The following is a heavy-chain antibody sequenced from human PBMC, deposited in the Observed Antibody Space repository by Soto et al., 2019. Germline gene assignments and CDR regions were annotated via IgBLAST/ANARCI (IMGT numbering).Heavy chain of an antibody. CDR2: IIDSGAST. CDR3: AKGRSYYYYYGVDV. V-gene: IGHV3-23*01. CDR1: GFTFSSCA. Sequence: EVQLLESGGGWVQPGGSLRLSCAASGFTFSSCAMGWVRQAPGKGLEWVSDIIDSGASTYYADSVKGRFTISRDNSKSTLYLQMNSLRAEDTALYYCAKGRSYYYYYGVDVWGQGTTVTVSS. J-gene: IGHJ6*02.